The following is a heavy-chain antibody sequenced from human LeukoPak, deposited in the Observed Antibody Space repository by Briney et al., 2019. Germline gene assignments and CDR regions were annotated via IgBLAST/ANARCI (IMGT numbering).Heavy chain of an antibody. CDR2: ISSSGSTI. D-gene: IGHD2-2*01. J-gene: IGHJ3*02. Sequence: GGSLRLSCAASGFTFSSYEMNWVRQAPGKGLEWVSYISSSGSTIYYADSVKGRFTISRDNAKNSLYLQMNSLRAEDTAVYYCARALHCSSTSCYPHAFDIWGQGTMVTASS. CDR1: GFTFSSYE. CDR3: ARALHCSSTSCYPHAFDI. V-gene: IGHV3-48*03.